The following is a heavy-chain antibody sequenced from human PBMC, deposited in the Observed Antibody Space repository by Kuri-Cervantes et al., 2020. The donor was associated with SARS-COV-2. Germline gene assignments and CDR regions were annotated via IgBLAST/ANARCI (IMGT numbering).Heavy chain of an antibody. J-gene: IGHJ3*02. V-gene: IGHV4-61*10. CDR2: IYYSGST. Sequence: SETLSLTCTVSGGSISSGSYYWSWIRQPAGKGLEWIGYIYYSGSTNYNPSLKSRVTISVDTSKNQFSLKLSSVTAADTAVYYCARVVPAAISFFDIWGQGTMVTVSS. CDR1: GGSISSGSYY. CDR3: ARVVPAAISFFDI. D-gene: IGHD2-2*01.